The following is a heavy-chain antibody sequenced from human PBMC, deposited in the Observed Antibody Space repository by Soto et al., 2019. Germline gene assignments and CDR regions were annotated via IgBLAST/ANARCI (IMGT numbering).Heavy chain of an antibody. CDR3: AKEPYYYDSSGYYPDAFDI. CDR1: GFTFSSYA. V-gene: IGHV3-23*01. J-gene: IGHJ3*02. D-gene: IGHD3-22*01. CDR2: ISGSGGST. Sequence: GGSLRLSCAASGFTFSSYAMSWVRQAPGKGLEWVSAISGSGGSTYYADSVKGRFTISRDNSKNTLYLQMNSLRAEDTAVYYCAKEPYYYDSSGYYPDAFDIWGQGTMVTVSS.